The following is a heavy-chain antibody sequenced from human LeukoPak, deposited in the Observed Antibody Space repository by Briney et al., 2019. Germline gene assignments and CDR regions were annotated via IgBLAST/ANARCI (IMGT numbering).Heavy chain of an antibody. V-gene: IGHV4-4*07. CDR3: ARENDRYGRIDY. Sequence: SETLSLTCTVSGGSISSYYWSWIRQPAGKGLEWIGRIYTSGSTNYNPSLKSRVTMSVDTSKNQFSLRLRSVTAADTAVYFCARENDRYGRIDYWGRGTLVTVTS. CDR1: GGSISSYY. J-gene: IGHJ4*02. D-gene: IGHD5-18*01. CDR2: IYTSGST.